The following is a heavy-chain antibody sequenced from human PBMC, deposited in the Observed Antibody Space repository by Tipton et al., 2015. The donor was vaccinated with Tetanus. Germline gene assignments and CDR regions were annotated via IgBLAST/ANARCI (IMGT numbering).Heavy chain of an antibody. V-gene: IGHV1-2*02. Sequence: QVQLVQSGAEVTKPGASVKVSCRASGYSFTGYYIHWLRQAPGQGLEWMGCINSNNGGTNYAQKFQGSVTMTRDTSISTAYMELTRLGSEDTAIYYCARTLRGTTRVGFQYLSYYRMDVWGQGTTVTVSS. CDR2: INSNNGGT. CDR1: GYSFTGYY. CDR3: ARTLRGTTRVGFQYLSYYRMDV. D-gene: IGHD4-17*01. J-gene: IGHJ6*02.